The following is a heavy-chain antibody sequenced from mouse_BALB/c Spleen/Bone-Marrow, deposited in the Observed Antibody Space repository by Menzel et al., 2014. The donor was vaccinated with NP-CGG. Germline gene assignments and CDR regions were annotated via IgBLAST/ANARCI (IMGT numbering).Heavy chain of an antibody. D-gene: IGHD2-10*01. CDR1: GFAFSSYD. Sequence: EVKLMESGGGLVKPGGSLKLSCAASGFAFSSYDMSWVRQTPEKRLEWVATISRGGSYTSYPDSVKGRFTISRDNARNTLYLQMSSLRSEDTALYYCARHPYYGNYPAWFAYWGQGTLVTVSA. J-gene: IGHJ3*01. V-gene: IGHV5-9*02. CDR3: ARHPYYGNYPAWFAY. CDR2: ISRGGSYT.